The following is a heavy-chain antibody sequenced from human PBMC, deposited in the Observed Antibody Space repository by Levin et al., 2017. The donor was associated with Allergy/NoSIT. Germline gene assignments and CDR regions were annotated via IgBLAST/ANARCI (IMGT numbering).Heavy chain of an antibody. V-gene: IGHV3-23*01. CDR1: GFTFSSYA. D-gene: IGHD3-10*01. CDR3: AKTAILWFGELSMFDY. J-gene: IGHJ4*02. CDR2: ISGSGGST. Sequence: VASVKVSCAASGFTFSSYAMSWVRQAPGKGLEWVSAISGSGGSTHYADSVKGRFTISRDNSKNTLYLQMNSLRAEDTAVYYCAKTAILWFGELSMFDYWGQGTLVTVSS.